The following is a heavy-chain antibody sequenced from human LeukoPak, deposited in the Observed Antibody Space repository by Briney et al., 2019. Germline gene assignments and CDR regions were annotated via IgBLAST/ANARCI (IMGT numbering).Heavy chain of an antibody. J-gene: IGHJ4*02. D-gene: IGHD2-2*01. V-gene: IGHV3-53*01. CDR1: GFTVSSNH. Sequence: GGSLRLSCVASGFTVSSNHMNWVRHALGKGLERVSIIYSGGTTYYYADSVKGRFTISRDNSKNTLYLQMNSLRAEDTAVYYCARDSSSHYYFDYWGQGTLVTVSS. CDR3: ARDSSSHYYFDY. CDR2: IYSGGTT.